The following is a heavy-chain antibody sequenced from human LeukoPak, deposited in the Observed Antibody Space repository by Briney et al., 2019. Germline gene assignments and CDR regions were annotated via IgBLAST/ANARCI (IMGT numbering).Heavy chain of an antibody. D-gene: IGHD3-3*01. CDR1: GGSISSYY. V-gene: IGHV4-59*01. J-gene: IGHJ5*02. CDR3: ARALRFLEWSPNWFDP. Sequence: SETLSLTCTVSGGSISSYYWSWIRQPPGKGLEWIGYIYYSGSTNYNPSLKSRVTISVDTPKNQFSLKLSSVTAADTAVYYCARALRFLEWSPNWFDPWGQGTLVTVSS. CDR2: IYYSGST.